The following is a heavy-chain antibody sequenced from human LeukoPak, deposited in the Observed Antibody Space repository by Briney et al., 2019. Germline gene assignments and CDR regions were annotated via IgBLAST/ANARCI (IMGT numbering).Heavy chain of an antibody. CDR3: ARDQTASGSIDY. CDR2: VTAFNENT. D-gene: IGHD6-19*01. Sequence: ASVKVSCKASGFALTTYNIVWLRQAPGQGREWVGWVTAFNENTHYSRKVQGRVTMTRDTSTSTAYMELRSLRSDDTAVYYCARDQTASGSIDYWGQGTLVTVSS. CDR1: GFALTTYN. V-gene: IGHV1-18*01. J-gene: IGHJ4*02.